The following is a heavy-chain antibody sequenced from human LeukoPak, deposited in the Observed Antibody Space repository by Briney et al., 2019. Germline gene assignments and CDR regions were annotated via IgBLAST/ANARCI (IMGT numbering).Heavy chain of an antibody. CDR3: ATGCVGSPNCQTTGYDH. Sequence: GGSLRLSCAASGFTFSIYGMNWARQAPGKGLEWVSGISDSGRNTYYSDSMKGRFTISRDNSESTVYLQMNSLTAEDTAQYYCATGCVGSPNCQTTGYDHWGQGTLVTVSS. V-gene: IGHV3-23*01. J-gene: IGHJ4*02. CDR1: GFTFSIYG. CDR2: ISDSGRNT. D-gene: IGHD2-2*01.